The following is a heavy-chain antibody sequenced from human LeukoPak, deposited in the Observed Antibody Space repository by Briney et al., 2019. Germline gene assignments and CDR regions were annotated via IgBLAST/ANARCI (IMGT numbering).Heavy chain of an antibody. V-gene: IGHV1-18*01. CDR3: ARTTYYDYVWGSYRHDL. D-gene: IGHD3-16*02. Sequence: GASVKVSCKASGYTFTSYGISWVRQAPGQGLEWMGWISAYNGNTNYAQKLQGRVTMTTDTSTSTAYMELRSLRSDDTAVYYCARTTYYDYVWGSYRHDLWGQGTLVTVSS. CDR1: GYTFTSYG. J-gene: IGHJ5*02. CDR2: ISAYNGNT.